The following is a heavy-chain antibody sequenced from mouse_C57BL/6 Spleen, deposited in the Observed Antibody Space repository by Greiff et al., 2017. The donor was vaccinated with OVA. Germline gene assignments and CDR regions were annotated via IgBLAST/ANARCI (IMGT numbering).Heavy chain of an antibody. CDR2: IYPRDGST. V-gene: IGHV1-78*01. CDR1: GYTFTDHT. D-gene: IGHD1-1*01. CDR3: ARGGYYYGSSSLYFDY. J-gene: IGHJ2*01. Sequence: VKLVESDAELVKPGASVKISCKVSGYTFTDHTIHWMKQRPEQGLEWIGYIYPRDGSTKYNEKFKGKATLTADKSSSTAYMQLNSLTSEDSAVYFCARGGYYYGSSSLYFDYWGQGTTLTVSS.